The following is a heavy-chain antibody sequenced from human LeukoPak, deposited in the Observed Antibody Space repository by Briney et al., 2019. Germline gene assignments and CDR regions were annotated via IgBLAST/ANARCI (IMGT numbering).Heavy chain of an antibody. D-gene: IGHD6-13*01. J-gene: IGHJ4*02. CDR1: GGSFSGSY. CDR2: INHSGST. CDR3: ASAYSSSWDFDY. Sequence: SETLSLTCAVYGGSFSGSYWSWIRQPPGKGLEWIGEINHSGSTNYNPSLKSRVTISVDTSKNQFSLKLSSVTAADTAVYYCASAYSSSWDFDYWGQGTLVTVSS. V-gene: IGHV4-34*01.